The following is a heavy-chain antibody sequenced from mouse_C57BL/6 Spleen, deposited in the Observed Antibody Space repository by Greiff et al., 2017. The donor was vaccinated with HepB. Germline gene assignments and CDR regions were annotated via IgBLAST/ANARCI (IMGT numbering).Heavy chain of an antibody. CDR2: IYPGDGDT. CDR3: ARWDYGRAMDY. Sequence: QVHVKQSGAELVKPGASVKISCKASGYAFSSYWMNWVKQRPGKGLEWIGQIYPGDGDTNYNGKFKGKATLTADKSSSTAYMQLSSLTSEDSAVYFCARWDYGRAMDYWGQGTSVTVSS. J-gene: IGHJ4*01. D-gene: IGHD1-1*02. CDR1: GYAFSSYW. V-gene: IGHV1-80*01.